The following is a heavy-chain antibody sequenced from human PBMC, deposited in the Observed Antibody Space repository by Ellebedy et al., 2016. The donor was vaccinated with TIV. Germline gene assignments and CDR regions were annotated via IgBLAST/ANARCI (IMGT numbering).Heavy chain of an antibody. V-gene: IGHV1-18*01. Sequence: ASVKVSCXASGYTFINYGINWVRQAPGQGLEWMGWISGYSGNTEYAQKIQGRVTMTIDTSTNTAYMELRTLRSDDTAVYYCARGADFIVIPAETPFDPWGQGTLVTVSS. CDR3: ARGADFIVIPAETPFDP. D-gene: IGHD2-2*01. CDR1: GYTFINYG. J-gene: IGHJ5*02. CDR2: ISGYSGNT.